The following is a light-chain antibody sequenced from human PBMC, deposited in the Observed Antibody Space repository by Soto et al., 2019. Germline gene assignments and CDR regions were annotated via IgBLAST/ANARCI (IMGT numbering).Light chain of an antibody. CDR1: SSNIGRDA. Sequence: QSVLTQPPSASATPGQGVTISGSGSSSNIGRDAVTWYQQLPGSAPKLLIYNNDQRPSGVPDRFSGSRSGTSASLAISGLQSEDEADYHCAVWDGSLNAWVFGGGTKVPVL. CDR2: NND. V-gene: IGLV1-44*01. J-gene: IGLJ3*02. CDR3: AVWDGSLNAWV.